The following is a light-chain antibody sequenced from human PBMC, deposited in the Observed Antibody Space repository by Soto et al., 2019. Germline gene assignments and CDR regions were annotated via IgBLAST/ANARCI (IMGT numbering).Light chain of an antibody. J-gene: IGLJ1*01. CDR1: ISDVGTYNL. CDR3: CSYAAGSAPYV. V-gene: IGLV2-23*01. Sequence: QSVLTHPASVSGSPGQSITISCTGTISDVGTYNLVSWYQQHPGKAPKLMLYEGSKRPSGVSNRFSGSNSGNTASLTISGLQAEDEADYYCCSYAAGSAPYVFGTGTKVTVL. CDR2: EGS.